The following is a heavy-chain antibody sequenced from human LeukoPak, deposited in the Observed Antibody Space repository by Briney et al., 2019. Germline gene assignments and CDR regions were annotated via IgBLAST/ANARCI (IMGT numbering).Heavy chain of an antibody. CDR3: AIRDYDILTGYPY. CDR1: GGSINNYY. Sequence: SETLSLTCTVSGGSINNYYWSWVRQPPGAGLEWLAYIYYTGSTNYNPSLKTRLTISVDTSKNQFSLKLSSVTAADTAVYYCAIRDYDILTGYPYWGQGTLVTVSS. J-gene: IGHJ4*02. CDR2: IYYTGST. V-gene: IGHV4-59*12. D-gene: IGHD3-9*01.